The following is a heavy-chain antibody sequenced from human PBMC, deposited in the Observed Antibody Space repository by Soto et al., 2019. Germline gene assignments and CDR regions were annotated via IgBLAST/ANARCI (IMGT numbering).Heavy chain of an antibody. J-gene: IGHJ4*02. CDR2: ISYDGSNK. Sequence: GGSLRLSCAASGFTFSSYAMHWVRQAPGKGLEWVAVISYDGSNKYYADSVKGRFTISRDNSKNTLYLQMNSLRAEDTAVYYCASDVRYDILTGYGEIDYWGQGTLVTVSS. V-gene: IGHV3-30-3*01. CDR1: GFTFSSYA. D-gene: IGHD3-9*01. CDR3: ASDVRYDILTGYGEIDY.